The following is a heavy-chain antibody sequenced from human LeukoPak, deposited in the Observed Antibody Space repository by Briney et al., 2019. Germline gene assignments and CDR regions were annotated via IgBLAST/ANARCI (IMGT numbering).Heavy chain of an antibody. D-gene: IGHD3-10*01. CDR2: ISAYNGNT. V-gene: IGHV1-18*04. CDR1: GYTFTGYY. CDR3: ARDGGIWFGELLDDY. J-gene: IGHJ4*02. Sequence: ASVKVSCKASGYTFTGYYMHWVRQAPGQGLEWMGWISAYNGNTNYAQKLQGRVTMTTDTSTSTAYTELRSLRSDDTAVYYCARDGGIWFGELLDDYWGQGTLVTVSS.